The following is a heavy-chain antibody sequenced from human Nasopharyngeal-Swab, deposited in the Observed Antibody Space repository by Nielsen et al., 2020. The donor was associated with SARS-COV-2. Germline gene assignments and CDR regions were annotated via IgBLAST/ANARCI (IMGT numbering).Heavy chain of an antibody. CDR2: IFWDDDK. Sequence: WIRQPPGKALEWLAVIFWDDDKWYSPSLEGRLTITKDTTKNQVVLRMTNVDPVDIGTYYCARVDVSGFYYYGLDVWGQGTTVTVSS. CDR3: ARVDVSGFYYYGLDV. D-gene: IGHD5-12*01. J-gene: IGHJ6*02. V-gene: IGHV2-5*02.